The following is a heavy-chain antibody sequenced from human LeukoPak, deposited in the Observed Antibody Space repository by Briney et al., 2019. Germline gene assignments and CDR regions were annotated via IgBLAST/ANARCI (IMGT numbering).Heavy chain of an antibody. V-gene: IGHV4-34*01. CDR3: ARLTHYYYYYYMDV. CDR2: INHSGST. D-gene: IGHD1-14*01. Sequence: SETLSLTCTVSGGSISSYYWSWIRQPPGKGLEWIGEINHSGSTNYNPSLKSRVTIAVDTSKNQLSLKLNSVTAADTAVYYCARLTHYYYYYYMDVWGKGTTVTISS. J-gene: IGHJ6*03. CDR1: GGSISSYY.